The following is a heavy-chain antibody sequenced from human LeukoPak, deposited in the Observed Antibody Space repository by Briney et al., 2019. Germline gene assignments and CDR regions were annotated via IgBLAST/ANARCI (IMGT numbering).Heavy chain of an antibody. CDR2: INHSGST. D-gene: IGHD2-2*01. CDR3: AAKAGGIVVVPAAPRFDY. Sequence: SETLSLTCAVYGGSFSGYYWSWIRQPPGKGLEWIGEINHSGSTNYNPSLKSRVTISVDTSKNQFSLKLSSVTAADTAVYYCAAKAGGIVVVPAAPRFDYWGQEALVTVSS. CDR1: GGSFSGYY. J-gene: IGHJ4*02. V-gene: IGHV4-34*01.